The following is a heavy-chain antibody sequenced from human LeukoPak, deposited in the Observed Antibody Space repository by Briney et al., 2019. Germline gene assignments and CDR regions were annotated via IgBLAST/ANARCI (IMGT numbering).Heavy chain of an antibody. CDR1: GFSLSNTGVG. CDR3: AHVMITYGGVIGDDAFDI. D-gene: IGHD3-16*02. Sequence: ESGPTLVNPTQTLTLTCTFSGFSLSNTGVGVGWIRQPPGKALEWLAIIYWDDDKRYSPSLRSRLTIIKDTSNNQVVLIVTNMDPVDTATYFCAHVMITYGGVIGDDAFDIWGQGTMVTVSS. J-gene: IGHJ3*02. V-gene: IGHV2-5*02. CDR2: IYWDDDK.